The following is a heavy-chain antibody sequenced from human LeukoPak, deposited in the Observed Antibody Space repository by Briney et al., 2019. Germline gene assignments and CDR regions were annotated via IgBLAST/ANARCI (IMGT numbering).Heavy chain of an antibody. CDR2: IKQDGSKK. D-gene: IGHD5-24*01. J-gene: IGHJ4*02. V-gene: IGHV3-7*04. CDR1: GFPFNSYW. CDR3: TRVGYIDAGIDY. Sequence: GGSLRLSCVASGFPFNSYWMTWVRQAPGKGLEWVANIKQDGSKKSYVDSVKGRFTISRDNAKNSLYLQMNSLRAEDTAIYYCTRVGYIDAGIDYWGQGTLVTVSS.